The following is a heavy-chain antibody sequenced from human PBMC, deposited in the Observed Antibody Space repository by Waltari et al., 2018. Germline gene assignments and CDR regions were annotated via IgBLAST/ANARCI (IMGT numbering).Heavy chain of an antibody. CDR2: IRHTGDT. J-gene: IGHJ4*03. V-gene: IGHV4-59*08. CDR3: ALWESGWRAFRF. Sequence: QVQLQESGPGLVKSSEPLSLTCTVSGVTVSGYFWNWIRQAPGKGPEWIVHIRHTGDTKQNPSLKSGVTMSVDTSRNDFSLRLGSVTAADTAVYYCALWESGWRAFRFWGQGTLGTVSS. CDR1: GVTVSGYF. D-gene: IGHD6-19*01.